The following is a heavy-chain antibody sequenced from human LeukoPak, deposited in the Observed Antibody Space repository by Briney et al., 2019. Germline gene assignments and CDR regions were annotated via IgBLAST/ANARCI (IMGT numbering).Heavy chain of an antibody. J-gene: IGHJ6*03. CDR2: ISYSGTT. V-gene: IGHV4-39*01. CDR3: ARHQTGGHSYMDV. Sequence: SEALSLTCTVSGDSISNIRYYWVWIRQPPGKGPEWIGSISYSGTTYDNPSLKSRITMSVEPSNSLFSLTLTSVTAADTAVYYCARHQTGGHSYMDVWGKGTTVTVSS. CDR1: GDSISNIRYY. D-gene: IGHD7-27*01.